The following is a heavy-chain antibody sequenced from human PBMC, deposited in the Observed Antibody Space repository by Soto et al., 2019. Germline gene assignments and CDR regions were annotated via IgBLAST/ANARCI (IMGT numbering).Heavy chain of an antibody. CDR3: AKSRYADSSGEYYDF. CDR2: IGGRGTSS. J-gene: IGHJ4*02. CDR1: GFTFSNYA. Sequence: PGGSLRLSCAASGFTFSNYAMSWVRQAPGKGLEWVSGIGGRGTSSYYADSVKGRFAISRDNSYNTLFLQLHSLRAEDTAVYYCAKSRYADSSGEYYDFWGQGTRVTVSS. D-gene: IGHD3-22*01. V-gene: IGHV3-23*01.